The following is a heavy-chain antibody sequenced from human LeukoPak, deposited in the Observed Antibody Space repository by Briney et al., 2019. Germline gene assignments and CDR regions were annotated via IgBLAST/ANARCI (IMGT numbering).Heavy chain of an antibody. D-gene: IGHD1-20*01. J-gene: IGHJ4*02. CDR1: GFTFSSYA. Sequence: GGSLRLSCAASGFTFSSYAMHWVRQAPGKGLEYVSAISSDGDSTHYANSVKGRFTISRDNSKNTLYLQMNSLRAEDTAVYYCARDLRPGLNFDYFDYWGQGTLVTVSS. CDR2: ISSDGDST. CDR3: ARDLRPGLNFDYFDY. V-gene: IGHV3-64*01.